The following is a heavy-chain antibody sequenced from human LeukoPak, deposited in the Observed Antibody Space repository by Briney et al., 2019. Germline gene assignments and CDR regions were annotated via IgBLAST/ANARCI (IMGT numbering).Heavy chain of an antibody. CDR3: VRSHWRPGDAFDI. CDR1: GITFSSYG. CDR2: ISSTGGTT. V-gene: IGHV3-23*01. D-gene: IGHD1-1*01. Sequence: GWSLRLSCAASGITFSSYGMSWVRQAPGKGLEWVSSISSTGGTTYYADSVKGRFTISRDNAKKSLYLQMNSLRAEDTALYHCVRSHWRPGDAFDIWGQGTMVIVSS. J-gene: IGHJ3*02.